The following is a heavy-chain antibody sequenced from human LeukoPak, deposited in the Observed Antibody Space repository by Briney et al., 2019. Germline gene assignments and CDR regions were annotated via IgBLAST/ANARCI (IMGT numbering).Heavy chain of an antibody. V-gene: IGHV7-4-1*02. CDR1: GYTFTSYA. J-gene: IGHJ6*02. D-gene: IGHD3-3*01. CDR3: ARDLPYYDFWSGYLARYYYYYGMDV. Sequence: ASVKVSCKASGYTFTSYAMNWVRQAPGQGLEWMGWINTNTGNRTYAQGFTGRFVFSLDTSVSTAYLQISSLKAEDTAVYYCARDLPYYDFWSGYLARYYYYYGMDVWGQGTTVTVSS. CDR2: INTNTGNR.